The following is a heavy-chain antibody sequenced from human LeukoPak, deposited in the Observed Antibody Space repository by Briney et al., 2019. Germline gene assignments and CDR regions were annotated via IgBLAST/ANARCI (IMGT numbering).Heavy chain of an antibody. J-gene: IGHJ4*02. D-gene: IGHD4-17*01. V-gene: IGHV4-59*01. CDR2: VYYSGST. CDR1: GGSISSYF. Sequence: PSETLSLTCIVSGGSISSYFWSCIRQPPGKGLEWIGYVYYSGSTNYNPSLKSRVTISVDTSKKQFSLKLSSATAADTAVYYCVSVYEYGDHFTWGRGTQVLVSS. CDR3: VSVYEYGDHFT.